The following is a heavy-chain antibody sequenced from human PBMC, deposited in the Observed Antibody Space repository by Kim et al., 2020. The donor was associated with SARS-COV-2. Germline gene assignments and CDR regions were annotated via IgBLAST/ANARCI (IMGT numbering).Heavy chain of an antibody. D-gene: IGHD3-22*01. CDR1: GGSFSGYY. V-gene: IGHV4-34*01. Sequence: SETLSLTCAVYGGSFSGYYWSWIRQPPGKGLEWIGEINHSGSTNYNPSLKSRVTISVDTSKNQFSLKLSSVTAADTAVYYCARGLNYYDSSGYYYAPKPRKPFDYWGQGTLVTVSS. CDR3: ARGLNYYDSSGYYYAPKPRKPFDY. CDR2: INHSGST. J-gene: IGHJ4*02.